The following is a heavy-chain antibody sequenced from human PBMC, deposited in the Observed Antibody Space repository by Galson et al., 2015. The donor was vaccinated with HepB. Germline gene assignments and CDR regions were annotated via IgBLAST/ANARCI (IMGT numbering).Heavy chain of an antibody. D-gene: IGHD6-19*01. CDR3: ARVHPEYTSGWYRQALYYFDS. CDR2: ISTNGATT. J-gene: IGHJ4*02. Sequence: SLRLSCAASGLTFSSYTMSWVRQSPGRGLQWVSYISTNGATTYYTDSVKGRFTVARDNARNTVSLQKTGLTADDTAIYYCARVHPEYTSGWYRQALYYFDSWGQGTLVAVSS. V-gene: IGHV3-48*04. CDR1: GLTFSSYT.